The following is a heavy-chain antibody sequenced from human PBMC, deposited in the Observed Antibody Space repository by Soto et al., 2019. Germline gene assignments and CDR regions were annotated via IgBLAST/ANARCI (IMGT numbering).Heavy chain of an antibody. CDR3: ARDLGGCSGGSCRYNWFAP. J-gene: IGHJ5*02. CDR1: GGTFSSYV. Sequence: QVQLVQSGAEVKKPGSSVKVSCKASGGTFSSYVISWVRQAPGQGPEWMGGIIPMYGTVNYAQKFQDRVTIIADTSTSTAYMELSSLRSEDTAVYYCARDLGGCSGGSCRYNWFAPWGQGTLVTVSS. CDR2: IIPMYGTV. D-gene: IGHD2-15*01. V-gene: IGHV1-69*06.